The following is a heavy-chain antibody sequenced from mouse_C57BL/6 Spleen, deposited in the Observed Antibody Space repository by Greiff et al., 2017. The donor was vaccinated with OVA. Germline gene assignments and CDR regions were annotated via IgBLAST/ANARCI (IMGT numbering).Heavy chain of an antibody. V-gene: IGHV7-3*01. CDR3: ARYSDRSPFDY. CDR1: GFTFTDYY. J-gene: IGHJ2*01. Sequence: EVQRVESGGGLVQPGGSLSLSCAASGFTFTDYYMSWVRQPPGQALEWLGFIRHKANGYTTEYSVSVKGRFTISIDNSQSILYLQMNALRAEDSATYYCARYSDRSPFDYWGQGTTLTVSS. CDR2: IRHKANGYTT. D-gene: IGHD2-14*01.